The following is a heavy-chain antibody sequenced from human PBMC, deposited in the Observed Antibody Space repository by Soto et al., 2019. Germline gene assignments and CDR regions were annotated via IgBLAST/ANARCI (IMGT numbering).Heavy chain of an antibody. J-gene: IGHJ4*02. CDR3: ARREIQGPIDY. Sequence: SETLSLTCAVSGGSISSGYSWSWIRQAPGKGLEWIGYMYHSGGTYYNPSLKSRVTISVDRSKNQFSLKLTSVTAVDTAVYYCARREIQGPIDYWGQGTLVTVSS. CDR2: MYHSGGT. CDR1: GGSISSGYS. D-gene: IGHD1-26*01. V-gene: IGHV4-30-2*01.